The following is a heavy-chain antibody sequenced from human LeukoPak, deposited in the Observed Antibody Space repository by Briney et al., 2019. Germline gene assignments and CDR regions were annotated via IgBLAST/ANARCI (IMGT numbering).Heavy chain of an antibody. D-gene: IGHD6-19*01. V-gene: IGHV3-74*01. CDR1: GFTFSDYW. CDR2: ISGNGGST. J-gene: IGHJ5*02. CDR3: ANYNSGWS. Sequence: RGSLRLSCAASGFTFSDYWMHWVRQAPGKGLVSVSRISGNGGSTTYADAVRGRFTISRDNAKNTLYLQMNSLRAEDTAVYYCANYNSGWSWGQGTLVTVSS.